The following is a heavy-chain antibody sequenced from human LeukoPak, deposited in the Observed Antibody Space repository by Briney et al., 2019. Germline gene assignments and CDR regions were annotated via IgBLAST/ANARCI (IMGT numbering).Heavy chain of an antibody. CDR1: GGSLFADY. Sequence: SETLSLTCSVSGGSLFADYWSWIRQPPGKGLEWIGYIYYSGSANYNPSLKSRITISVDTSKNKFSLRLRSVTAADTAIYYYARRTGSYFGQFDSWGQGTLVTVSS. J-gene: IGHJ4*02. D-gene: IGHD3-10*01. V-gene: IGHV4-59*01. CDR3: ARRTGSYFGQFDS. CDR2: IYYSGSA.